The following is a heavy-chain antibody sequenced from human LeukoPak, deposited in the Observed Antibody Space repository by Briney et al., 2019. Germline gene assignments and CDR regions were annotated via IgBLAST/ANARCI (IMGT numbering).Heavy chain of an antibody. V-gene: IGHV3-7*04. Sequence: GGSLRLSCAASGLTFSSYWMTWVRQAPGKGLEWVATIKYDGSETYYVDSVRGRFSISRGNAKNSLYLQMNSLRAEDTAVHYCARDSTLSNYWGQGTLVTVSS. CDR3: ARDSTLSNY. CDR2: IKYDGSET. J-gene: IGHJ4*02. D-gene: IGHD3-16*01. CDR1: GLTFSSYW.